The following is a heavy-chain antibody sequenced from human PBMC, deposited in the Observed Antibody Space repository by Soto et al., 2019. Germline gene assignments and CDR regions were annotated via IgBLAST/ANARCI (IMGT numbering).Heavy chain of an antibody. CDR1: GFTFSSYA. J-gene: IGHJ3*02. V-gene: IGHV3-30-3*01. CDR3: ARVNAGDPDAFDI. CDR2: ISYDGSNK. D-gene: IGHD4-17*01. Sequence: GGSLRLSCAASGFTFSSYAMHWVRQAPGKGLEWVAVISYDGSNKYYADSVKGRFTISRDNSKNTLYLQMNSLRAEDTAVYYCARVNAGDPDAFDIWGQGTMVTVSS.